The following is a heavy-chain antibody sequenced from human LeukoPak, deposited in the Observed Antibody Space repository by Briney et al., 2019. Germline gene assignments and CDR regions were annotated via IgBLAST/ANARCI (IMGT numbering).Heavy chain of an antibody. CDR2: IILIFGIA. CDR3: ARDQAVVVAAEDYYGMDV. Sequence: SVKVSCKASGGTFSSYAISWVRQAPGQGLEWMGRIILIFGIANYAQKFQGRVTITADKSTSTAYMELSSLRSEDTAVYYCARDQAVVVAAEDYYGMDVWGQGTTVTVSS. D-gene: IGHD2-15*01. CDR1: GGTFSSYA. V-gene: IGHV1-69*04. J-gene: IGHJ6*02.